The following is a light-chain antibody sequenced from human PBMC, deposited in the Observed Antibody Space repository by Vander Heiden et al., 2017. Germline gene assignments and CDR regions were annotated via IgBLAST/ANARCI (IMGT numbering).Light chain of an antibody. CDR2: GKN. CDR1: SLRSYY. CDR3: NSRDSSGNHLGV. V-gene: IGLV3-19*01. Sequence: SSVLTQDSSVSVALGQTVRITCQGDSLRSYYASWYQQKPGQAPVLVIYGKNNRPSGIPDRFSGSSSGNTASLTITGAQAEDEADYYCNSRDSSGNHLGVFGGGTKLTVL. J-gene: IGLJ3*02.